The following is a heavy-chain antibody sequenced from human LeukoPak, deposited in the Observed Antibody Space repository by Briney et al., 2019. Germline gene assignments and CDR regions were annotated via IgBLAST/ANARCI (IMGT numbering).Heavy chain of an antibody. CDR1: GGTFSSYA. V-gene: IGHV1-69*04. Sequence: ASVKVSCKASGGTFSSYAISWVRQAPGQGLEWMGRIIPILGIANYAQKFQGRVTITADKSTSTAYMELSSLRSEDTAVYYCARVGSAYCGGDCYSGDWYFDLWGRGTLVTVSS. CDR3: ARVGSAYCGGDCYSGDWYFDL. J-gene: IGHJ2*01. CDR2: IIPILGIA. D-gene: IGHD2-21*02.